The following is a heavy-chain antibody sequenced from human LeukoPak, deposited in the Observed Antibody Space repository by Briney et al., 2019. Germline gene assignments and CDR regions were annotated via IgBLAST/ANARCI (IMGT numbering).Heavy chain of an antibody. V-gene: IGHV4-59*08. CDR3: ARTTWDIVVVPAATDIYYMDV. D-gene: IGHD2-2*01. CDR2: IYYSGST. CDR1: GGSISSYY. J-gene: IGHJ6*03. Sequence: SETLSLTCTVSGGSISSYYWSWIRQPPGKGLEWIRYIYYSGSTNYNPSLKSRVTISVDTSKNQFSLKLSSVTAADTAVYYCARTTWDIVVVPAATDIYYMDVWGKGTTVTVSS.